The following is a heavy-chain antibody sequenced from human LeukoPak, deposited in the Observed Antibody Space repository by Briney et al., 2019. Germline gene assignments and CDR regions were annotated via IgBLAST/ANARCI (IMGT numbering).Heavy chain of an antibody. Sequence: GGSLRLSCAASGFTFSSYAMSWVRQAPGKGLEWVSAISGSGGSTYYADSVKGRFTISRDSSKNTLYLQMNSLRAEDTAVYYCAKGTRHYCSSTSCPLDYWGQGTLVTVSS. CDR1: GFTFSSYA. D-gene: IGHD2-2*01. CDR2: ISGSGGST. CDR3: AKGTRHYCSSTSCPLDY. V-gene: IGHV3-23*01. J-gene: IGHJ4*02.